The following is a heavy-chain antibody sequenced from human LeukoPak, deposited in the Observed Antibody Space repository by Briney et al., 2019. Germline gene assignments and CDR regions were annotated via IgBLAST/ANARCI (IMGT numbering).Heavy chain of an antibody. CDR3: ARGREYGSSRYGAPLG. D-gene: IGHD6-13*01. CDR1: GFTFSSYG. CDR2: IWYDGSNK. V-gene: IGHV3-33*01. J-gene: IGHJ4*02. Sequence: GGSLRLSCAASGFTFSSYGMHWVRQAPGKGLEWVAVIWYDGSNKYYADSVKGRFTISRDNSKNTLYLQMNSLRAEDTAVYYCARGREYGSSRYGAPLGWGQGTLVTVSS.